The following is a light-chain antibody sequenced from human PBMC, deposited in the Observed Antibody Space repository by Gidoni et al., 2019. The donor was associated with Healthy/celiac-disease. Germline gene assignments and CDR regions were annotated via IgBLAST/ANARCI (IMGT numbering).Light chain of an antibody. Sequence: EIVFTQSPATLSLSPGERATLSCRASQSVSSYLAWYQQKPGHAPRLLIYDASNRAAGIPARFSGSGSGTDFTLTISSLEPEDFAVYYCQQRSTWLTFGGGTKVEIK. CDR3: QQRSTWLT. J-gene: IGKJ4*01. CDR2: DAS. CDR1: QSVSSY. V-gene: IGKV3-11*01.